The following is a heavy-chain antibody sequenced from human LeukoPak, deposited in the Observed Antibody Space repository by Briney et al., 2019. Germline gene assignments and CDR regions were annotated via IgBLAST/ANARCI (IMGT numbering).Heavy chain of an antibody. CDR1: GYTFTTYY. Sequence: GGSVKVSCKPSGYTFTTYYIHWVRQAPGQGLEWMGWINTISGGTDYVQKFQGRVTMTRDTSISTAYMELSRLTYDDTAVYYCARGVGGGSLGRFDPWGQGTLVTVFS. CDR2: INTISGGT. J-gene: IGHJ5*02. D-gene: IGHD2-15*01. CDR3: ARGVGGGSLGRFDP. V-gene: IGHV1-2*02.